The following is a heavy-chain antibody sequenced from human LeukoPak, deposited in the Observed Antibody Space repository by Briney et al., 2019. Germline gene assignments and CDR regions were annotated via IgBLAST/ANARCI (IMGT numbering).Heavy chain of an antibody. CDR1: GGSFSGYY. CDR2: IYTSGST. V-gene: IGHV4-59*10. D-gene: IGHD1-26*01. CDR3: ARVWGATTGFYFDY. Sequence: SETLSLTCAVYGGSFSGYYWSWIRQPAGKGLEWIGRIYTSGSTNYNPSLKSRVTMSVDTSKNQFSLKLSSVTAADTAVYYCARVWGATTGFYFDYWGQGTLVTVSS. J-gene: IGHJ4*02.